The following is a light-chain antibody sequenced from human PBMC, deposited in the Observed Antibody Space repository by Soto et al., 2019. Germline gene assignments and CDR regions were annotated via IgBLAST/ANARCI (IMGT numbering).Light chain of an antibody. CDR1: SSNIGSNT. J-gene: IGLJ2*01. CDR2: SNN. Sequence: QSVLTQPPSASGTPGQRVTISCSGCSSNIGSNTENWYQQLPGTAPKLLIYSNNQRPSGVPDRFSGSKSGTSASLAISGLQSEDEADYYCAAWDDSLNGQVFGGGTKLTVL. CDR3: AAWDDSLNGQV. V-gene: IGLV1-44*01.